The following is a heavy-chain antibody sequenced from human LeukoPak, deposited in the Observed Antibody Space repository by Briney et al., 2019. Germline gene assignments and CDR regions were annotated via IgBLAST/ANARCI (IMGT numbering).Heavy chain of an antibody. J-gene: IGHJ4*02. Sequence: SETLSLTCTVSGGSISTYYWSWIRQPRGKGLEWIGYIYYSGSTNYNPSLKSRVTISVDTSKNQFSLKLSSVTAADTAVYYCARDIAAGGYVDYWGQGTLVTVSS. CDR1: GGSISTYY. CDR2: IYYSGST. CDR3: ARDIAAGGYVDY. V-gene: IGHV4-59*13. D-gene: IGHD6-13*01.